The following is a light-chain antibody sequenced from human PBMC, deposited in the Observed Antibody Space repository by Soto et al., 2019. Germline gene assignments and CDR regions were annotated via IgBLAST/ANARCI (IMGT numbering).Light chain of an antibody. J-gene: IGLJ1*01. CDR3: SSYTSSSTLV. Sequence: QSALTQPASVSGSPGQSITISCTGTSSNVGGYNYVSWYQHYPGKAPKLMIYDVSNRPSGVSNRFSGSKSGNTASLTISGLQAEDEAEYYCSSYTSSSTLVFGTGTKLTVL. V-gene: IGLV2-14*03. CDR1: SSNVGGYNY. CDR2: DVS.